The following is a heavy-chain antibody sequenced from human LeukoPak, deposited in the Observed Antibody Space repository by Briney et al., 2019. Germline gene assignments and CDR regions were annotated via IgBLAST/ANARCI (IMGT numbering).Heavy chain of an antibody. CDR2: INHSGRT. V-gene: IGHV4-34*01. D-gene: IGHD5-12*01. J-gene: IGHJ3*02. Sequence: PSETLSLTCGVYGGSFSGYYWSWIRQPPGKGLKWIGEINHSGRTNCNPSLKSRVTISVDTSKNQFSLKLSSVTAADTAVYYCARDHKEWLRFAFDIWGQGTMVTVSS. CDR3: ARDHKEWLRFAFDI. CDR1: GGSFSGYY.